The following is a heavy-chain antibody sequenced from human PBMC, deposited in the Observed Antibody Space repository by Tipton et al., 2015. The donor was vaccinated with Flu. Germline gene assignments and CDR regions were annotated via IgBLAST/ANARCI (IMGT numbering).Heavy chain of an antibody. J-gene: IGHJ4*02. CDR3: VAAPIYFDSTGYYFPFDY. CDR2: IYTNANT. Sequence: TLSLTCTVSGASVTTGFYYWTWIRQPAGRGLEWIGRIYTNANTNYKASLKSRVTISLDTSKDQFSLKLSSVTAADTALYYCVAAPIYFDSTGYYFPFDYWGQGTLVTVSS. V-gene: IGHV4-61*02. CDR1: GASVTTGFYY. D-gene: IGHD3-22*01.